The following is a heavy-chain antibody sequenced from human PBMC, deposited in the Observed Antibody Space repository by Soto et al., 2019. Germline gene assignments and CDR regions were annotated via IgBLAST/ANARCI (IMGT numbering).Heavy chain of an antibody. Sequence: EVQLVESGGGLVMPGGSLRLSCAASGFTFSTYHMNWVRQAPGKGLEWVSSINPSSSHIYYADSVKGRFTISRDNSKNSMYMTINSLRTEDAAVYYCARGYCGGGGCYLRRDAFDVWGQGTMVTVSS. J-gene: IGHJ3*01. CDR3: ARGYCGGGGCYLRRDAFDV. D-gene: IGHD2-15*01. CDR2: INPSSSHI. V-gene: IGHV3-21*01. CDR1: GFTFSTYH.